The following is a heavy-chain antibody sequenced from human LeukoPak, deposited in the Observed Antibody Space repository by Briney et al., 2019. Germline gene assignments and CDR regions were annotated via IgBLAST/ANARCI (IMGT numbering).Heavy chain of an antibody. CDR2: ISAYNGNT. D-gene: IGHD5-12*01. CDR3: ARDPGPPARGYSGYDFDY. Sequence: ASVKVSCKASGYTFTSYGISWVRQAPGQGLEWMGWISAYNGNTNYAQKLQGRVTMTTDTSTSTAYMELRSLRSDDTAVYYCARDPGPPARGYSGYDFDYWGQGTLVTVSS. J-gene: IGHJ4*02. CDR1: GYTFTSYG. V-gene: IGHV1-18*01.